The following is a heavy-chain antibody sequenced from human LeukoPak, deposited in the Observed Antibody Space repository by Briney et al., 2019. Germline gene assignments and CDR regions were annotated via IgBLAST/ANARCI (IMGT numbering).Heavy chain of an antibody. V-gene: IGHV3-30-3*01. Sequence: PGGSLRLSCAASGFTFNNYAVHWVRQAPGRGLEWVAIVSYDGTKRYYTDSVQGRFTISRDSSHNTLYLQMNNLKTEDTAVYYCTTDWSVTMIVVALDAFDIWGQGTMVTVSS. CDR3: TTDWSVTMIVVALDAFDI. CDR1: GFTFNNYA. CDR2: VSYDGTKR. J-gene: IGHJ3*02. D-gene: IGHD3-22*01.